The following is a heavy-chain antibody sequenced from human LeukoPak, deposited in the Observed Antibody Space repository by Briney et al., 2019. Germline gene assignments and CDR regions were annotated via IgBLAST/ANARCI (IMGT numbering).Heavy chain of an antibody. V-gene: IGHV3-23*05. J-gene: IGHJ6*03. CDR1: GFTFDNYA. Sequence: GGCLRLSCVTSGFTFDNYAMTWVRQAPGKGLEWVSSIYGNGYSIYYADSVRGRFTLSRDNSRNTLYLEMKNLRAEDTAVYYCARGPDAPEGAPFFYHYMDVWGKGTTVSVS. CDR2: IYGNGYSI. D-gene: IGHD2/OR15-2a*01. CDR3: ARGPDAPEGAPFFYHYMDV.